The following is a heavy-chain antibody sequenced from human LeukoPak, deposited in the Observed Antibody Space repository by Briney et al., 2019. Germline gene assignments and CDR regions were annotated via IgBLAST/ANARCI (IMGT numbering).Heavy chain of an antibody. CDR3: AREGLYSSSWYARSWFDP. Sequence: PGGSLRLSCAASGFTFSSYAMHWVRQAPGEGLEWVAVISCDGSNKYYADSVKGRFTISRDNSKNTLYLQMNSLRAEDTAVYYCAREGLYSSSWYARSWFDPWGQGTLVTVSS. CDR2: ISCDGSNK. CDR1: GFTFSSYA. V-gene: IGHV3-30-3*01. D-gene: IGHD6-13*01. J-gene: IGHJ5*02.